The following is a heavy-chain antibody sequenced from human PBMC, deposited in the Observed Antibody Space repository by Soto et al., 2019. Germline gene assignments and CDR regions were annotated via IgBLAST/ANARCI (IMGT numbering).Heavy chain of an antibody. V-gene: IGHV4-61*01. CDR1: GGSVSSGSYY. CDR3: ARDRYYDSSGYYYYYYGMDV. Sequence: WETLSLTCTVSGGSVSSGSYYWSWIRQPPGKGLEWIVYTYYSGSTNYNPSLKSRVTISVDTSKNQFSLKLSSVTAADTAVYYCARDRYYDSSGYYYYYYGMDVWGQGTTVTVSS. J-gene: IGHJ6*02. CDR2: TYYSGST. D-gene: IGHD3-22*01.